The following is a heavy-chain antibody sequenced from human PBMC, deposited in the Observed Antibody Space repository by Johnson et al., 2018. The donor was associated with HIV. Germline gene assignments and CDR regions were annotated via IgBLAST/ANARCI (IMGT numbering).Heavy chain of an antibody. CDR1: GFTFSTYG. D-gene: IGHD7-27*01. CDR2: MWYDGSNK. V-gene: IGHV3-33*01. Sequence: QVQLVESGGGVVQPGRSLRLSCAASGFTFSTYGMHWVRQAPGKGLEWVAVMWYDGSNKYYADSVKGRFTISRDNSKNTLFLQMNSLRAGYTAVYYCARAWGDLAPDAFDIWGLGTMVTVSS. CDR3: ARAWGDLAPDAFDI. J-gene: IGHJ3*02.